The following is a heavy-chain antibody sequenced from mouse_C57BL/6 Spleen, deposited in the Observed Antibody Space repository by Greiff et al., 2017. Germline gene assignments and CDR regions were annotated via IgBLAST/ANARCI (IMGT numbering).Heavy chain of an antibody. CDR3: AREGDYYYGSSHYYAMDY. CDR2: IWSGGST. CDR1: GLSLTSYG. D-gene: IGHD1-1*01. Sequence: VQLQQSGPGLVQPSQSLSITCTVSGLSLTSYGVHWVRQSPGKGLEWLGVIWSGGSTDYNAAFISRLSISKDNSKSQVFFKMNSLQADDTAIYYCAREGDYYYGSSHYYAMDYWGQGTSVTVSS. V-gene: IGHV2-2*01. J-gene: IGHJ4*01.